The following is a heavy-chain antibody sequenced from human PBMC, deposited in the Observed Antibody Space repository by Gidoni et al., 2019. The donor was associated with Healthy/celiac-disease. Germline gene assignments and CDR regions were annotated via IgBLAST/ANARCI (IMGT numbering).Heavy chain of an antibody. CDR3: ARDQSSGWYEGYNWFDP. J-gene: IGHJ5*02. D-gene: IGHD6-19*01. CDR1: GFTFSRYW. Sequence: EVQLVESGGGLVQPGGSLRLSCAASGFTFSRYWMSWVRQAPGKGLEWVANIKQDGSEKYYVDSVKGRFTISRDNAKNSLYLQMNSLRAEDTAVYYCARDQSSGWYEGYNWFDPWGQGTLVTVSS. V-gene: IGHV3-7*01. CDR2: IKQDGSEK.